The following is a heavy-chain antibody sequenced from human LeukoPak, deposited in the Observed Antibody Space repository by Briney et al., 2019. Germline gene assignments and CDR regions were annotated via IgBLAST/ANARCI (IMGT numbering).Heavy chain of an antibody. CDR1: GGSFSGYY. CDR3: ARAAILWFGELFLGFDP. J-gene: IGHJ5*02. CDR2: INHSGGT. Sequence: PSETLSLTCAVYGGSFSGYYWSWIRQPPGKGLEWIGEINHSGGTNYNPSLKSRVTISVDTSKNQFSLKLSSVTAADTAVYYCARAAILWFGELFLGFDPWGQGTLVTVSS. V-gene: IGHV4-34*01. D-gene: IGHD3-10*01.